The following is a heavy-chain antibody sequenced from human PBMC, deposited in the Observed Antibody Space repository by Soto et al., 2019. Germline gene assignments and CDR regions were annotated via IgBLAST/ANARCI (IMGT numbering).Heavy chain of an antibody. V-gene: IGHV3-48*02. Sequence: GGSLRLSCAASGFTFSSYSMNWVRQAPGKGLEWVSYISSSSSTIYYADSVKGRFTISRDNAKNSLYLQMNSLRDEDTAVYYCARGRPYYYDSSGYFNQHWGQGTLVTVSS. CDR2: ISSSSSTI. J-gene: IGHJ1*01. D-gene: IGHD3-22*01. CDR3: ARGRPYYYDSSGYFNQH. CDR1: GFTFSSYS.